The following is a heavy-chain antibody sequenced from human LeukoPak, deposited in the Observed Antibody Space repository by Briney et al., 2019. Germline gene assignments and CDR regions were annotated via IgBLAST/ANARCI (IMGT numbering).Heavy chain of an antibody. CDR3: AREGPYYYDSSGYLAGFPSGDAFDI. Sequence: SETLSLTCAVYGGSFSGYYWSWIRQPPGKGLEWIGEINHSGSTNYNPSLKSRVTISVDTSKNQFSLKLSSVTAADTAVYYCAREGPYYYDSSGYLAGFPSGDAFDIWGQGTMVTVSS. CDR2: INHSGST. D-gene: IGHD3-22*01. J-gene: IGHJ3*02. CDR1: GGSFSGYY. V-gene: IGHV4-34*01.